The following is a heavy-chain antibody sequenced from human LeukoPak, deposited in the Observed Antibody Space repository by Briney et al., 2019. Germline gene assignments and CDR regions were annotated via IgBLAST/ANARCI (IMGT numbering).Heavy chain of an antibody. V-gene: IGHV3-23*01. D-gene: IGHD2-8*01. CDR1: GFTFSSYA. J-gene: IGHJ4*02. CDR2: ISGSGGST. CDR3: AKWGEYCTNGVCYNGYFDY. Sequence: GGSLRLSCAASGFTFSSYAMSWVRQAPGKGLEWVSAISGSGGSTYYADSVKVRFTISRDNSKNTLYLQMNSLRAEDTAVYYCAKWGEYCTNGVCYNGYFDYWGQGTLVTVSS.